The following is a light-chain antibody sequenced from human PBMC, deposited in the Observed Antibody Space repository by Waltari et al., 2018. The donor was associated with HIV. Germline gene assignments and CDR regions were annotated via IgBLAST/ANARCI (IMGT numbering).Light chain of an antibody. V-gene: IGKV3-20*01. J-gene: IGKJ1*01. CDR1: QSVSSY. CDR2: GAS. CDR3: QQYSSFRT. Sequence: EIVLTQSPGTLSLSPGERATLSCRASQSVSSYLAWYQHKPGQAPRLLIYGASSRATGIPDRFTGSGSGTDFSLTISRLEPEDFAVYYCQQYSSFRTFGQGTKVEIK.